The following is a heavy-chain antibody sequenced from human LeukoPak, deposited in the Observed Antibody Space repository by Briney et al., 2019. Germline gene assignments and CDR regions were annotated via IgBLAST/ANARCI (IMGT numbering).Heavy chain of an antibody. Sequence: QAGGSLRLSCAASGFTFSSYWMSWVRQAPGKGLEWVANIKQDGSEKYYVDSVKGRFTISRDNAKNSLYLQMNSLRAEDTAVYYCARDHPDYYDSSTYYQNEAFDIWGQGTVVTVSS. CDR3: ARDHPDYYDSSTYYQNEAFDI. CDR2: IKQDGSEK. D-gene: IGHD3-22*01. J-gene: IGHJ3*02. CDR1: GFTFSSYW. V-gene: IGHV3-7*03.